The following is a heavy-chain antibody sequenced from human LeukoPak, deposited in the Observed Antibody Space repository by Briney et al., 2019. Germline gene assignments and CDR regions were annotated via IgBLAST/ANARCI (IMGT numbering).Heavy chain of an antibody. CDR1: GFTFSSYA. CDR3: AKVRKIQLWLPRDAFDI. Sequence: GGSLRLSCAASGFTFSSYAMSWVRQAPGKGLEWVSAISGSGGSTYYADSVKGRFTISRDNSKNTLYLQMNSLRAEDTAVYYWAKVRKIQLWLPRDAFDIWGQGTMVTVSS. D-gene: IGHD5-18*01. J-gene: IGHJ3*02. CDR2: ISGSGGST. V-gene: IGHV3-23*01.